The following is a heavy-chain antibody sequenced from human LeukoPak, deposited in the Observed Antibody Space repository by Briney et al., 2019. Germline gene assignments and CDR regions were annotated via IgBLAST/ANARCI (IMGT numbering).Heavy chain of an antibody. V-gene: IGHV4-39*07. CDR2: VYYSGST. CDR3: ARALGRLSWFDP. D-gene: IGHD7-27*01. J-gene: IGHJ5*02. Sequence: SETLSLTCTVSGGSISSSNYYWGWIRQPPGKGLEWIGSVYYSGSTYYNPSLKSRVTISVDTSKNQFSLKLRSVTAADTAVYYCARALGRLSWFDPWGQGTLVTVSS. CDR1: GGSISSSNYY.